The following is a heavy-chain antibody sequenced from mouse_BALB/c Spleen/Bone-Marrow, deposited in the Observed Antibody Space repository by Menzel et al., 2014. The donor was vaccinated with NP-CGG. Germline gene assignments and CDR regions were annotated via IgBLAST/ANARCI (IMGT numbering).Heavy chain of an antibody. CDR3: AREGYGSGPMVY. J-gene: IGHJ4*01. CDR1: GFSLRGHG. D-gene: IGHD2-10*02. Sequence: VKLVESGPGLVAPPQSLSITCTVSGFSLRGHGANWVRQPPGKGMEWLGKTWGDGNTDYNLVLKSRLSISKDNSKNQVFLKMNRLQTDDTGRYYCAREGYGSGPMVYWGQGTSVSVSS. V-gene: IGHV2-6-7*01. CDR2: TWGDGNT.